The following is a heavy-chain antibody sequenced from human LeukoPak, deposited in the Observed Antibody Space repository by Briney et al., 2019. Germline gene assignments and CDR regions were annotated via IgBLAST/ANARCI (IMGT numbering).Heavy chain of an antibody. CDR3: AKGIFDWLYGMDV. CDR2: ISWKSGSI. V-gene: IGHV3-9*01. D-gene: IGHD3-9*01. J-gene: IGHJ6*02. Sequence: GGSLRLSCAASGFTFDGYAMHWVRQAPGKGLEWVSGISWKSGSIGYADSVKGRFTISRDNAKNSLYLQMNSLRAEDTALYYCAKGIFDWLYGMDVWGQGTTVTVSS. CDR1: GFTFDGYA.